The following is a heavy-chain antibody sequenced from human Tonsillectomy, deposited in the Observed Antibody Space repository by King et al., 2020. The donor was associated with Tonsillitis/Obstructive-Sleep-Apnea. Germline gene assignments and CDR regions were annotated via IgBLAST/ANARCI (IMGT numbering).Heavy chain of an antibody. CDR3: ATQQWLRLGGFTFDY. V-gene: IGHV1-24*01. CDR2: FGPEDGET. CDR1: GSTLTEVA. D-gene: IGHD5-12*01. J-gene: IGHJ4*02. Sequence: QLVQSGSEVKKPGASVKVSCKVSGSTLTEVAMHWVRQAPGKGLEWMGGFGPEDGETIYAQKFQGRVTMSEETSGDTAYMELRSLRSEDTAVYYCATQQWLRLGGFTFDYWGQGTLVTVSS.